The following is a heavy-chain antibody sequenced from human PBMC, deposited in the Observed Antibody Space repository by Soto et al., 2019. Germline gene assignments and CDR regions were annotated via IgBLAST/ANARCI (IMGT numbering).Heavy chain of an antibody. CDR2: IYYSGST. CDR3: ARHFPVCSGGSCYTFYFDY. Sequence: SETLSLTCTVSGGSISSYYWSWIRQPPGKGLEWIGYIYYSGSTNYNPSLKSRVTISVDTSKNQFSLKLSSVTAADTAVYYCARHFPVCSGGSCYTFYFDYWGQGTLVTVSS. V-gene: IGHV4-59*08. J-gene: IGHJ4*02. CDR1: GGSISSYY. D-gene: IGHD2-15*01.